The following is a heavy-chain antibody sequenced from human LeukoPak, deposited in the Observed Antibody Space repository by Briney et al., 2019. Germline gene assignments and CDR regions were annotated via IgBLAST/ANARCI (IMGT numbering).Heavy chain of an antibody. Sequence: ASVKVTCKASVYTFTSYDINWMRQAPGQGLEWMGVTTPNSGNTGYPQKFQGKVTMTRATSISTAYMEVSRLRSDDPAVYYCARDLGSSGCFPPLYFQQWGEGTLVTVPS. D-gene: IGHD6-19*01. CDR2: TTPNSGNT. CDR1: VYTFTSYD. J-gene: IGHJ1*01. V-gene: IGHV1-8*01. CDR3: ARDLGSSGCFPPLYFQQ.